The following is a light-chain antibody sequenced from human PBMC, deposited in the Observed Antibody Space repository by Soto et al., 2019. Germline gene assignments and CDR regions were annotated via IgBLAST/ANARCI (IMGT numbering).Light chain of an antibody. CDR2: GAS. J-gene: IGKJ3*01. V-gene: IGKV3-20*01. CDR3: QQYDTSPSA. Sequence: EIVLTQSPGTLSLSPEERATLSCRASQSVSSSYLAWYQQKPGQAPRLLIYGASSRATGVPDRFSGSGSGTDFTLTISRLEPEDFAVYYCQQYDTSPSAFGPGTTVDSK. CDR1: QSVSSSY.